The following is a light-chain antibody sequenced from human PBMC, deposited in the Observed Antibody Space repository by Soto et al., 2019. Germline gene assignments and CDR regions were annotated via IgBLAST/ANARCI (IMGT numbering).Light chain of an antibody. CDR3: QYYNNWLAT. V-gene: IGKV3-15*01. CDR1: QTISNT. J-gene: IGKJ4*01. Sequence: ELVMTQSPATLSVSPVDKFSLSFMANQTISNTLAWYQQKPGQAPRLLIYAASTRATGVSARFSGSGSGTEFTLTISSLQSEDFTIYYCQYYNNWLATFGGGTKVDI. CDR2: AAS.